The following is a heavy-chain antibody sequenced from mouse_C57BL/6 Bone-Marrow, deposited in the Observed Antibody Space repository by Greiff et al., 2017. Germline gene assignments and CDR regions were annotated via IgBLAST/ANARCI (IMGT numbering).Heavy chain of an antibody. J-gene: IGHJ1*03. Sequence: VQLQQSGAELVKPGASVKISCKASGYAFSSYWMNWVKQRPGKGLEWIGQIYPGDGDTNYNGKFKGKATLTADKSSSTAYMQLSSLTSEDSAVYFCAREGFITTAGYFDDWGTGTTVTVSS. CDR2: IYPGDGDT. D-gene: IGHD1-1*01. V-gene: IGHV1-80*01. CDR1: GYAFSSYW. CDR3: AREGFITTAGYFDD.